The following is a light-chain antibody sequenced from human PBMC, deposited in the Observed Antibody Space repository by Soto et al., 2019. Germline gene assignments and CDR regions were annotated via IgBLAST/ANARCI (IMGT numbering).Light chain of an antibody. CDR2: GAS. J-gene: IGKJ5*01. V-gene: IGKV3-15*01. CDR1: QSISSK. CDR3: QQYNLWASIT. Sequence: EIVMTQSPATLSVSPGERATLSCRASQSISSKGGWYQQKPGPAPRLIIYGASNRATGVPPRFSASGSGTEFTLTISSLQSEDFAVYYCQQYNLWASITCGQGTLLEIK.